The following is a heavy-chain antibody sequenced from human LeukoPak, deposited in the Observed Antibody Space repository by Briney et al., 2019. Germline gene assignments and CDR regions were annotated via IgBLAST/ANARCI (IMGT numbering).Heavy chain of an antibody. V-gene: IGHV3-33*01. CDR2: IWYDGSNK. CDR1: GFTFSSYG. D-gene: IGHD1-26*01. CDR3: ARRSGEGYFDY. Sequence: GRSLRLSCAASGFTFSSYGMHWVRQAPGKGLEWVAVIWYDGSNKYYADSVKGRFTISRDNSKNTLYLQMNSLRAEDTAVYYCARRSGEGYFDYWGQGTLVTVSS. J-gene: IGHJ4*02.